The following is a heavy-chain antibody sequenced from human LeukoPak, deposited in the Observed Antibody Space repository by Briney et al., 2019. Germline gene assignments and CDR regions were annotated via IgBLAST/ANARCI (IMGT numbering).Heavy chain of an antibody. CDR3: QIVVVITQPDY. J-gene: IGHJ4*02. D-gene: IGHD3-22*01. V-gene: IGHV1-69*01. CDR1: GGTFSSYA. Sequence: SVKVSCKASGGTFSSYAISWVRQAPGQGLEWMGGIIPIFGTANYAQKFQGRVTITADESTSTAYMELSSLRCEDTAVYYCQIVVVITQPDYWGQGTLVTVSS. CDR2: IIPIFGTA.